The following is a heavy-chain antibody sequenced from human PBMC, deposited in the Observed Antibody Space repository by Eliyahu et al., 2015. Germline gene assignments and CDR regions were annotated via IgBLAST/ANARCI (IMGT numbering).Heavy chain of an antibody. Sequence: TFSRYGMHWVRQAPGKGLEWVAVISYHETYKYYEDSVKGRFTISRDNSKNTLYLQMSSLRVEDTAVYYCAKDGIATSTYYYYYMDVWGEGTTVTVSS. V-gene: IGHV3-30*18. J-gene: IGHJ6*03. CDR3: AKDGIATSTYYYYYMDV. D-gene: IGHD6-13*01. CDR1: TFSRYG. CDR2: ISYHETYK.